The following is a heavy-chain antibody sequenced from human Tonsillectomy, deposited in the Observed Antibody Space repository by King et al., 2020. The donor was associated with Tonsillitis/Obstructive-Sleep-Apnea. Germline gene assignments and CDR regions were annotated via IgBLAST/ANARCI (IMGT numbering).Heavy chain of an antibody. CDR1: GYTFTSYG. V-gene: IGHV1-18*01. Sequence: QLVQSGAEVKKPGASVKVSCKASGYTFTSYGISWVRQAPGKGLEGMGWISAYNGNTNYAQKRQGRVTMNTDTSTSTAYMEMRSLRSDDTAVYYCARDGDIVVVVAAGDLDYWGQGTLVTVSS. D-gene: IGHD2-15*01. CDR3: ARDGDIVVVVAAGDLDY. CDR2: ISAYNGNT. J-gene: IGHJ4*02.